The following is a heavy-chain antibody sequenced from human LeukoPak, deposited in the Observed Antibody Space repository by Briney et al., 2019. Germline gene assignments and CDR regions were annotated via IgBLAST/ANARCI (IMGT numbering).Heavy chain of an antibody. Sequence: HAGRSLRLSCVASGFTFHDYAIHWVRQAPGKGLEWVSGIGWNGAVVTYADSVKGRFTISRDNAKNSLYLQMNSLRAEDTAVYYCARGQGWNPEAVTNAFDIWGQGTMVTVSS. CDR3: ARGQGWNPEAVTNAFDI. D-gene: IGHD1-1*01. CDR2: IGWNGAVV. V-gene: IGHV3-9*01. CDR1: GFTFHDYA. J-gene: IGHJ3*02.